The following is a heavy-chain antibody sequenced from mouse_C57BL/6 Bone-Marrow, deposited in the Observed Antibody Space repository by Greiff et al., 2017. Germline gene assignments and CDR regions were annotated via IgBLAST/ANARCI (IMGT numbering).Heavy chain of an antibody. Sequence: QVQLQQPGAELVKPGASVKMSCKASGYTFTSYWITWVKQRPGQGLEWIGDIYPTSGRTNYNEKFKSKAILTVDTSSNTAYMQLSSLTSEDSAVFYWARSGPLGRSFDYWGQGTTLTGSS. CDR3: ARSGPLGRSFDY. J-gene: IGHJ2*01. D-gene: IGHD4-1*01. V-gene: IGHV1-55*01. CDR1: GYTFTSYW. CDR2: IYPTSGRT.